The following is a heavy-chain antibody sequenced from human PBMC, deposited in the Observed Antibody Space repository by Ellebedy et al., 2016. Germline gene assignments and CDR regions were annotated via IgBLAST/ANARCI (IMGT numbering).Heavy chain of an antibody. CDR2: ISYDGSNK. D-gene: IGHD4-23*01. CDR1: GFTFSSYG. CDR3: AKLMDYGGKDY. V-gene: IGHV3-30*18. J-gene: IGHJ4*02. Sequence: GGSLRLSCAASGFTFSSYGMHWVRQAPGKGLEWVAVISYDGSNKYYADSVKGRFTISRDNSKNTLYLQMNSLRAEDTAVYYCAKLMDYGGKDYWGQGTLVTVSS.